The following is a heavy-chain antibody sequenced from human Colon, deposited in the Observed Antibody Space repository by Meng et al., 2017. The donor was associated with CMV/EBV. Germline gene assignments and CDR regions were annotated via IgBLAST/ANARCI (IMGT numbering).Heavy chain of an antibody. V-gene: IGHV4-61*01. CDR2: RFVRGSP. D-gene: IGHD3-10*01. J-gene: IGHJ4*02. CDR1: GDSVSSGNYY. Sequence: ESLKISCTVSGDSVSSGNYYWSWIRQSPGKRLEFLGYRFVRGSPNYNPSLRGRVSISVDSSKNQVSLELTSVTAADTAVYYCAKGDMVRGLIDYWGQGTLVTVSS. CDR3: AKGDMVRGLIDY.